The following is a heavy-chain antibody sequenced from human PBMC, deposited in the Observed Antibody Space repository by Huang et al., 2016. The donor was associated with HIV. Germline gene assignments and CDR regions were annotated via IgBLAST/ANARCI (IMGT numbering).Heavy chain of an antibody. CDR2: IYGGGST. CDR1: GFTGSSNY. CDR3: ARVSRDGVAGTSYYYYYMDV. Sequence: EVQLVETGGGLIQPGGSLRLSCAASGFTGSSNYMSWVRQAPGKGLWWVSVIYGGGSTYYADTVKGRFTISRDNSKNTLYLQMNSRRAEDTAVYYCARVSRDGVAGTSYYYYYMDVWGKGTTVTVSS. D-gene: IGHD6-19*01. V-gene: IGHV3-53*02. J-gene: IGHJ6*03.